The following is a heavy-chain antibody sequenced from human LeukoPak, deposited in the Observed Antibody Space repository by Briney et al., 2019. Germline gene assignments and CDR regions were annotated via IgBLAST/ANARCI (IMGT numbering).Heavy chain of an antibody. Sequence: SQTLSLTCAVSGVSISSGDYYWRWLRQHPGKGLEWIGYIYYSGSSFYNPSLKSRVTISVDTSKNQFSLKLSSVTAADTAVYYCARAPKGMTTVRYYYYYYMDVWGKGTTVTVSS. J-gene: IGHJ6*03. V-gene: IGHV4-31*11. CDR3: ARAPKGMTTVRYYYYYYMDV. D-gene: IGHD4-11*01. CDR2: IYYSGSS. CDR1: GVSISSGDYY.